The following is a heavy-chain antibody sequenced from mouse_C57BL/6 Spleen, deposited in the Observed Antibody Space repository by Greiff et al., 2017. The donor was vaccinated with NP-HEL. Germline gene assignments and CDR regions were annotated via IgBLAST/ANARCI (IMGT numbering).Heavy chain of an antibody. V-gene: IGHV1-55*01. J-gene: IGHJ2*01. CDR3: ARGELTGTEEFDY. CDR1: GYTFTSYW. Sequence: VQLQQPGAELVKPGASVKMSCKASGYTFTSYWITWVKQRPGQGLEWIGDIYPGSGSTNYNEKFKSKATLTVDTSSSTAYMQLSSLTSEDSAVYYCARGELTGTEEFDYWGQGPTLTVSS. D-gene: IGHD4-1*01. CDR2: IYPGSGST.